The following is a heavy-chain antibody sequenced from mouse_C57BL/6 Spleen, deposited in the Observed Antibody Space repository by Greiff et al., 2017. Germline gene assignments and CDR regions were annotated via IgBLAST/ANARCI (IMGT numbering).Heavy chain of an antibody. D-gene: IGHD2-3*01. J-gene: IGHJ4*01. CDR1: GYTFTSYW. CDR2: IDPSDSYT. CDR3: ARSPWLLPNAMDY. Sequence: QVQLQQPGAELVMPGASVKLSCKASGYTFTSYWMHWVKQRPGQGLEWIGEIDPSDSYTNYNQKFKGKSTLTVDKSSSTAYMQLSSLTSEDSAVYYCARSPWLLPNAMDYWGQGTSVTVSA. V-gene: IGHV1-69*01.